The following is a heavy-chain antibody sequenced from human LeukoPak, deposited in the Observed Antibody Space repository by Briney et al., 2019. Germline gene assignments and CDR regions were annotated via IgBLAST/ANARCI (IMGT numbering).Heavy chain of an antibody. CDR1: GGSFSGYY. V-gene: IGHV4-34*01. Sequence: ETLSLTCAVYGGSFSGYYWSWIRQPPGKGLEWIGEINHSGSTNYNPSLKSRVTISVDTSKNQFSLKLSSVTAADTAVYYCASEAHEAYCGGDCYVYWGQGTLVTVSS. J-gene: IGHJ4*02. CDR2: INHSGST. CDR3: ASEAHEAYCGGDCYVY. D-gene: IGHD2-21*02.